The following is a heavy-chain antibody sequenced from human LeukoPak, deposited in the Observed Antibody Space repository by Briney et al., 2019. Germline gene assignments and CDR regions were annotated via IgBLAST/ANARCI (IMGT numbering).Heavy chain of an antibody. Sequence: SQTLSLNCTVSGGSISSGGYYWSWIRQHPGKGLEWIGYIYYSGSTYYNPSLKSRVTISVDTSKNQFSLKLSSVTAADTAVYYCARAYRGYCSGGSCPFDYWGQGTLVTVSS. CDR1: GGSISSGGYY. D-gene: IGHD2-15*01. CDR3: ARAYRGYCSGGSCPFDY. J-gene: IGHJ4*02. V-gene: IGHV4-31*03. CDR2: IYYSGST.